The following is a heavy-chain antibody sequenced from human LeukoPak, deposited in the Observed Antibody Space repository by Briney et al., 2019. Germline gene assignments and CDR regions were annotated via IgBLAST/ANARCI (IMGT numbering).Heavy chain of an antibody. CDR3: ARGPYYDFWSGYPEY. CDR1: GFTFSSYG. D-gene: IGHD3-3*01. V-gene: IGHV3-33*01. J-gene: IGHJ4*02. CDR2: IWYDGSNK. Sequence: GGSLRLSCAASGFTFSSYGMHWVRQAPGKGLEWVAVIWYDGSNKYYADSVKGRFTISRDNSKNTLYLQMNSLRAEDTAVYYCARGPYYDFWSGYPEYWGQGTLVTVSS.